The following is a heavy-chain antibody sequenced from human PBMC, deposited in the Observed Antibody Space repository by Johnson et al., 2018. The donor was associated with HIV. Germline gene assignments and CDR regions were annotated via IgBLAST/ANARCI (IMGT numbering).Heavy chain of an antibody. CDR2: INWNGGST. D-gene: IGHD1-26*01. CDR1: GFTFDDNG. CDR3: ARDFGLEWELDGAFDI. Sequence: VQLVESGGGVVRPGGSLRLSCAASGFTFDDNGMSWVRQAPGKGLEWVSGINWNGGSTGYADSVKGRFTISRDNAKNSLYLQMNSLRAEDTALYYCARDFGLEWELDGAFDIWGQGTMVTVSS. V-gene: IGHV3-20*04. J-gene: IGHJ3*02.